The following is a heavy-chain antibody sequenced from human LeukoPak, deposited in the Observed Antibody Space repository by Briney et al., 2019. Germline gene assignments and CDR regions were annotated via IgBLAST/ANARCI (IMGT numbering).Heavy chain of an antibody. D-gene: IGHD3-10*02. Sequence: GGSLRLSCAASGFSFSSYAMHWVRQAPGKGLEYVSAISSNGGSTYYATSVEGRFTTSRDNSKNTLYLQMGSLRAEDMSVYYCARGTYVIVADVPGAFDIAGQGSMVTASS. CDR2: ISSNGGST. CDR3: ARGTYVIVADVPGAFDI. CDR1: GFSFSSYA. V-gene: IGHV3-64*01. J-gene: IGHJ3*02.